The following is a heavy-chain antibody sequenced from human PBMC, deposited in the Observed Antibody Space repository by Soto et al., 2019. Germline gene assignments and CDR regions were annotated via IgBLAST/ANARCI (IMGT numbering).Heavy chain of an antibody. D-gene: IGHD3-10*01. Sequence: GASVKVSCKASGDTFRRYIIHWLRQAPGQRPEWMGWISVGNGYTRYSQNFQGRVTLTRETSATTVYMDLSSLRSEDTAVYYCATVGDGKWFDPWGQGTLVTVSS. CDR2: ISVGNGYT. CDR3: ATVGDGKWFDP. J-gene: IGHJ5*02. V-gene: IGHV1-3*01. CDR1: GDTFRRYI.